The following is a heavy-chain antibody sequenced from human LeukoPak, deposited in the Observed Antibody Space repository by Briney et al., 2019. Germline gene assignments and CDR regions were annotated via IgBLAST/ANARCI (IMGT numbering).Heavy chain of an antibody. J-gene: IGHJ4*02. CDR3: ARQTGSGLFILP. Sequence: SETLSLTCTVSGVSISSSNSYWGWIRQPPGKGLEWIGSIYYSGNTYYNASLTSQVSISIDTSKNPFSLRLTSVTAADTAVYYCARQTGSGLFILPGGQGTLVTVSS. CDR1: GVSISSSNSY. D-gene: IGHD3/OR15-3a*01. V-gene: IGHV4-39*01. CDR2: IYYSGNT.